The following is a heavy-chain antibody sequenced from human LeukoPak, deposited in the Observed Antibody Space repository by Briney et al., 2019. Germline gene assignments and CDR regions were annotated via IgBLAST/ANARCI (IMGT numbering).Heavy chain of an antibody. D-gene: IGHD5-18*01. Sequence: SVKVSCKASGGTFSSYAISWVRQAPGQGLEWMGGINPIFGTANYAQKLQGRVTITTDESTSTAYMELSSLRSEDTGVYYCASGPKGYSYGYEYYFDYWGQGTLVTVSS. CDR3: ASGPKGYSYGYEYYFDY. CDR1: GGTFSSYA. J-gene: IGHJ4*02. CDR2: INPIFGTA. V-gene: IGHV1-69*05.